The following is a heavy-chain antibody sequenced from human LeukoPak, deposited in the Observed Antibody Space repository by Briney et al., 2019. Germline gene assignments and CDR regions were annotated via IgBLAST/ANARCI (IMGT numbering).Heavy chain of an antibody. V-gene: IGHV4-59*01. Sequence: SETLSLTCTVWGVSISTYYWIGIRQPPGKGLEWTGYIYYSGSTNYNPSLKSRVTISVDTSKTQFSLKLSSVTAAYTAVYYCERRRLSRSYFPYDDFDIWGQGTMVPVSS. CDR1: GVSISTYY. CDR2: IYYSGST. CDR3: ERRRLSRSYFPYDDFDI. J-gene: IGHJ3*02. D-gene: IGHD6-13*01.